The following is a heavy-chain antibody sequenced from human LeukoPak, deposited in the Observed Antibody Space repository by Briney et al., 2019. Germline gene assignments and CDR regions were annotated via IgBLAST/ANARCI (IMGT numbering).Heavy chain of an antibody. J-gene: IGHJ6*03. CDR2: IYYSGST. Sequence: SETLSLTCTVSGGSISSYYWSWIRQPPGKGLEWIGYIYYSGSTNYNPSLKSRVTISVDTSKNQFSLKLSSVTAADTAVYYCARAVGCSYESHYMDVWGKGTTVTVSS. CDR1: GGSISSYY. V-gene: IGHV4-59*01. CDR3: ARAVGCSYESHYMDV. D-gene: IGHD5-18*01.